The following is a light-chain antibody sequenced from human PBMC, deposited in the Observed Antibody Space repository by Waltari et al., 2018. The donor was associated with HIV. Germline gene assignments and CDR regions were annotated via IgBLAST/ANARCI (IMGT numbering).Light chain of an antibody. CDR2: GTP. J-gene: IGKJ1*01. Sequence: DIQMTQSPSSLSASVGDRIPITCRASQGINNALAWYQQKPGTAPKLLIYGTPILERGVPSRFSGSGSGTDYSLTISSLQPEDFATYYCQQYSTTLMLTFGQGTKVEIK. CDR3: QQYSTTLMLT. V-gene: IGKV1-NL1*01. CDR1: QGINNA.